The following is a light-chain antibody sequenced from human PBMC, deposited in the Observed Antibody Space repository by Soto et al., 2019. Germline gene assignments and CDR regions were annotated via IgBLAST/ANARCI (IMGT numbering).Light chain of an antibody. CDR1: SSDVGAYTY. V-gene: IGLV2-8*01. CDR2: GVT. Sequence: QSALTQPPSASGCPGQSVTISCTGTSSDVGAYTYVSWYQQHPGKAPKLMIYGVTERPSGVPDRFSGSKSGNTASLTVSGLQTEDEAYYYCSSYAGSNNYVFGTGTKVTVL. J-gene: IGLJ1*01. CDR3: SSYAGSNNYV.